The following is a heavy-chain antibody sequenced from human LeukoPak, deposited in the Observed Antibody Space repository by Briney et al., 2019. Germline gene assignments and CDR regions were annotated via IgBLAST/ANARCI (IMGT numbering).Heavy chain of an antibody. CDR1: GWTFTSYG. V-gene: IGHV1-18*01. D-gene: IGHD2-2*01. Sequence: ASVKVSCKACGWTFTSYGISWVRQAPGQGVEWMGWISAYNGNRNYVQKLQGRVTMTPDTYTSTAYLELRSVRSADTAVHYCAILIRGIVVVPAASTDIPRESWFDPWGQGTLVTVSS. J-gene: IGHJ5*02. CDR2: ISAYNGNR. CDR3: AILIRGIVVVPAASTDIPRESWFDP.